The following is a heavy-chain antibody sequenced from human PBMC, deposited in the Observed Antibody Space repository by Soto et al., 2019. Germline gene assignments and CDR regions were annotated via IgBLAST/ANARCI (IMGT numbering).Heavy chain of an antibody. V-gene: IGHV1-69*01. D-gene: IGHD1-26*01. CDR3: AGVAGGYSGSHLGYFDY. J-gene: IGHJ4*02. CDR2: IIPISGTA. Sequence: QVQLVQSGAEVKKPGSSVKVSCKASGGTFSSYAISWVRQAPGQGLEWMGGIIPISGTANYAQKFQGRVTITADEYSSTAYMELSSLRSDDTAVYYCAGVAGGYSGSHLGYFDYWGQGTLVTVSS. CDR1: GGTFSSYA.